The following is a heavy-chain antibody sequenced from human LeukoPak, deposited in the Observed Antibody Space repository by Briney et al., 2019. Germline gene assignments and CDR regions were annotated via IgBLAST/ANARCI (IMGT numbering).Heavy chain of an antibody. D-gene: IGHD6-19*01. CDR3: ARGRLKQWLVRYADYYYGMDV. V-gene: IGHV4-34*01. Sequence: KPSETLSLTCAVYGGSFSGYYWSWIRQPPGKGLEWIGEINHSGSTNYNPSLKSRVTISVDTSKNQFSLKLSSVTAADTAVYYCARGRLKQWLVRYADYYYGMDVWAKGPRSPSP. CDR2: INHSGST. CDR1: GGSFSGYY. J-gene: IGHJ6*02.